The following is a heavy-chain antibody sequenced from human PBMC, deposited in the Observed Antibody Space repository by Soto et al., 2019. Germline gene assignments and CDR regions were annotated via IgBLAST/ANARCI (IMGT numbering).Heavy chain of an antibody. CDR2: ISGSGGST. J-gene: IGHJ6*02. D-gene: IGHD3-3*01. CDR3: AKDADGMKDCWSGYYGFRVVSGMDF. Sequence: GGSLRLSCAASGFTFSSYAMSWVRQAPGKGLEWVSAISGSGGSTYYADSVKGRVTISRDNSKNTLYLQMNSLRAEDRAVYYCAKDADGMKDCWSGYYGFRVVSGMDFWVQGTTVTVSS. V-gene: IGHV3-23*01. CDR1: GFTFSSYA.